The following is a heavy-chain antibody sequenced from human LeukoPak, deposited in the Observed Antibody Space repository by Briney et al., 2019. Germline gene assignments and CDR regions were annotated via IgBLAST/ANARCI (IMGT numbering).Heavy chain of an antibody. D-gene: IGHD1-1*01. V-gene: IGHV3-23*01. CDR1: GFSSCSYG. CDR3: AKGGGGYPEY. J-gene: IGHJ4*02. Sequence: GGSLRLSCAASGFSSCSYGMSWVRQAPGKGLEWVSAIGPGGNAYYADSVKGRFTISRDNSKNTVYLQMNSPRAEETEDTAVYYCAKGGGGYPEYWGQGGPVLVSS. CDR2: IGPGGNA.